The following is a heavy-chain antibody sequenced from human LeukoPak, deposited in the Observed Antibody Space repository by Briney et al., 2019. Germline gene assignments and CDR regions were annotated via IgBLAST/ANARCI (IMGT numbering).Heavy chain of an antibody. CDR2: ISAYNGNT. V-gene: IGHV1-18*01. Sequence: ASVKVSCKASGYTFTSYGISWVRQAPGQGLEWMGWISAYNGNTNYAQKLQGRVTMTTDTSTSTAYMELRSLRSDDTAVYYCARDPAPLPRSSGWYGYWGQGTLVTVSS. D-gene: IGHD6-19*01. CDR3: ARDPAPLPRSSGWYGY. J-gene: IGHJ4*02. CDR1: GYTFTSYG.